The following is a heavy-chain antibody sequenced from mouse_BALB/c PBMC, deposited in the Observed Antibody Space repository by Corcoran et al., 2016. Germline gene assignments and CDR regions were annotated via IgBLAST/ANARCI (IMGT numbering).Heavy chain of an antibody. V-gene: IGHV1S136*01. CDR2: INPYNDGT. J-gene: IGHJ4*01. CDR1: GYTFTSYV. CDR3: ARHGGYHAMDY. Sequence: EVQLQQSGPELVKPGASVKMSCKASGYTFTSYVMHWVKQKPGQGLEWIGYINPYNDGTKYNEKFKGKATLTSDKSSSTAYMELSSLTSEDSAVYYCARHGGYHAMDYWGQGTSVTVSS.